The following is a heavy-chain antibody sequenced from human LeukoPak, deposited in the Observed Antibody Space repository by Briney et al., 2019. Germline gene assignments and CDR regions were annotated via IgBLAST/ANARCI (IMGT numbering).Heavy chain of an antibody. CDR3: ARDITGKDGRRFDY. V-gene: IGHV4-39*07. CDR1: GGSISSSSYY. CDR2: IYYSGST. Sequence: SETLSLTCTVSGGSISSSSYYWGWIRQPPGKGLEWIGSIYYSGSTYYNPSLKSRVTISVDTSKNQFSLKLSSVTAADTAVYYCARDITGKDGRRFDYWGQGTPVTISS. D-gene: IGHD1-20*01. J-gene: IGHJ4*02.